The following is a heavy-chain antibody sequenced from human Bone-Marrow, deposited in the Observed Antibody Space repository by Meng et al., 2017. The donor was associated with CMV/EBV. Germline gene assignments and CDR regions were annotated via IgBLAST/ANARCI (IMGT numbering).Heavy chain of an antibody. CDR2: INPNSGGT. V-gene: IGHV1-2*02. CDR3: ARDFDFWSGYPDYYGMDV. D-gene: IGHD3-3*01. J-gene: IGHJ6*02. CDR1: GYTFTGYY. Sequence: ASVKVSCKASGYTFTGYYMHWVRQAPGQGLEWMGWINPNSGGTNYAQKLQGRVTMTTDTSTSTAYMELRSLRSDDTAVYYCARDFDFWSGYPDYYGMDVWGQGTTVTVSS.